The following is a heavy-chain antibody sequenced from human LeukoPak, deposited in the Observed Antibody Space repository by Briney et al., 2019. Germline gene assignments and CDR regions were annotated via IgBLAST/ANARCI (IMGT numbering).Heavy chain of an antibody. CDR1: GGSISSYY. Sequence: SETLSLTCTVSGGSISSYYWSWIRQPPEKGLEWIGEINRSGGTNYNPSLKSRVSISVDTSKNQFSLKLSSVTAADTAVYYCARGGFYCGDDCYVDYWGQGTLVTVSS. V-gene: IGHV4-34*01. D-gene: IGHD2-21*02. CDR2: INRSGGT. J-gene: IGHJ4*02. CDR3: ARGGFYCGDDCYVDY.